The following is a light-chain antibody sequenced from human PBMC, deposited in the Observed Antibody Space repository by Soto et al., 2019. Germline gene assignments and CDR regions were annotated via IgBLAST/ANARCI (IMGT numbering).Light chain of an antibody. Sequence: DIVLTQSPEPLTVSLGERATSNCKSSQSVLFSSNNKNFLAWYQQKPGQPPKLLFYWASTRESGVPDRFSGSGSGTDFTLTISSLQAEDVAVYYCQQYYSPPLTFGGGTKVEIK. CDR1: QSVLFSSNNKNF. CDR2: WAS. V-gene: IGKV4-1*01. CDR3: QQYYSPPLT. J-gene: IGKJ4*01.